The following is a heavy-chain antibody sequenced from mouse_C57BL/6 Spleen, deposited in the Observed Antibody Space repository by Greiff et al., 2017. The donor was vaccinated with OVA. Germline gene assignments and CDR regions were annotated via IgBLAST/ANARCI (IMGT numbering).Heavy chain of an antibody. J-gene: IGHJ1*03. CDR1: GYTFTNYW. CDR3: ARQERGYFDV. CDR2: IYPGGGYT. Sequence: VQLQQSGAELVRPGTSVKMSCKASGYTFTNYWIGWAKQRPGHGLEWIGDIYPGGGYTNYNEKFKGKATLTADKSSSTAYMQFSSLTSEDSAIYYCARQERGYFDVWGTGTTVTVSS. V-gene: IGHV1-63*01.